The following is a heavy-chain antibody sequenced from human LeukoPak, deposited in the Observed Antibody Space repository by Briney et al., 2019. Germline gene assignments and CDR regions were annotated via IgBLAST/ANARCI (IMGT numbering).Heavy chain of an antibody. CDR1: GGTFSSYA. V-gene: IGHV1-69*13. CDR3: ARDMIVPAAMSYYYYYYGMDV. CDR2: IIPIFGTA. D-gene: IGHD2-2*01. Sequence: EASVKVSCKASGGTFSSYAISWVRQAPGQGLEWMGGIIPIFGTANYAQKFQGRVTITADESTSTAYMELSSLRSEDTAVYYCARDMIVPAAMSYYYYYYGMDVWGQGTTVTVSS. J-gene: IGHJ6*02.